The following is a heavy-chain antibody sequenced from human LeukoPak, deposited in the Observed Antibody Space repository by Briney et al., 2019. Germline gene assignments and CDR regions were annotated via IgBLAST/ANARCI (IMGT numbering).Heavy chain of an antibody. D-gene: IGHD2-15*01. CDR1: GYTFTNYA. CDR3: ARDEICSGGSCYCLDS. CDR2: INAGNGNT. J-gene: IGHJ4*02. Sequence: ASVKVSCKASGYTFTNYAMHWVRQAPGQRLEWMGWINAGNGNTKYSQKSQGRVTITRDTSASTAYMELSSLRSEDTAVYYCARDEICSGGSCYCLDSWGQGILVTVSS. V-gene: IGHV1-3*01.